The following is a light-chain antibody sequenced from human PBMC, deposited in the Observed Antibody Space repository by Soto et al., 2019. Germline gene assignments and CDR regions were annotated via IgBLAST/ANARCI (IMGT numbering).Light chain of an antibody. CDR1: QSVSTY. CDR2: ATY. Sequence: EIVLTQSPATLSVSAGEGATLSCRASQSVSTYLAWYQQKPGQDPRLLIYATYNRANGIPARFSGSGSGTDFPLTIGGLEPEDMAVYFCQERSTWRRTFGQGTKVEI. CDR3: QERSTWRRT. J-gene: IGKJ1*01. V-gene: IGKV3-11*01.